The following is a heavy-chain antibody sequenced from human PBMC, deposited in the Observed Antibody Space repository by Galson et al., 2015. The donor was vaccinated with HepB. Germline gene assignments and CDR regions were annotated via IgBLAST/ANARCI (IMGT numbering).Heavy chain of an antibody. J-gene: IGHJ6*03. CDR3: ARGSFGGDIVVVVAATTSGHNYYMDV. CDR1: GSTFTSYG. V-gene: IGHV1-18*01. CDR2: ISAYNGNT. Sequence: QSGAEVKKPGASVKVPCKASGSTFTSYGISWVRQAPGQGLEWMGWISAYNGNTNYAQKLQGRVTMTTDTSTSTAYMELRSLRSDDTAVYYCARGSFGGDIVVVVAATTSGHNYYMDVWGKGTTVTVSS. D-gene: IGHD2-15*01.